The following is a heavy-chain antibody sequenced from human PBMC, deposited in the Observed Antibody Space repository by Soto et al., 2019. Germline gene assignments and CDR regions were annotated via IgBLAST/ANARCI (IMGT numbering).Heavy chain of an antibody. CDR2: ISGSGGST. CDR1: GFTFSSYA. J-gene: IGHJ6*02. D-gene: IGHD2-2*02. V-gene: IGHV3-23*01. CDR3: AIQGYCSSTSCYKGPNYYYYGMDV. Sequence: GGSLRLSCAASGFTFSSYAMSWVRQAPGEGLEWVSAISGSGGSTYYADSVKGRFTISRDNSKNTLYLQMNSLRAEDTAVYYCAIQGYCSSTSCYKGPNYYYYGMDVWGQGTTVTSP.